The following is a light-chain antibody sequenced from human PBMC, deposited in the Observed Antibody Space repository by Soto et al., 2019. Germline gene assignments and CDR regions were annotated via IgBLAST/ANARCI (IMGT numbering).Light chain of an antibody. Sequence: QSVLTQPASVSGSPGQSITISCTGTSSYVGGYNYVSWYQQHPDKAPRLMIYDVSNRPSGVSDRFSGSKSGDTASLTISGLQAEDEADYYYTSFTSRHTYVFGTGTKVTVL. J-gene: IGLJ1*01. CDR1: SSYVGGYNY. V-gene: IGLV2-14*03. CDR3: TSFTSRHTYV. CDR2: DVS.